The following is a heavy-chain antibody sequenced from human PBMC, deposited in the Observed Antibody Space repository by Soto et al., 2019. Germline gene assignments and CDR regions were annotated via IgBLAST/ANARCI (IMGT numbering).Heavy chain of an antibody. CDR3: ARQFDSDNSGYYYAY. D-gene: IGHD3-22*01. CDR2: VMPIFGSA. V-gene: IGHV1-69*13. J-gene: IGHJ4*02. Sequence: VASVKVSCKASGGTFSTNTISWVRQAPGQGLEWMGGVMPIFGSANYAQKFQGRVTITADEYTRTVYMELSRLRSEDTAVYYCARQFDSDNSGYYYAYWGQGTLVTVSS. CDR1: GGTFSTNT.